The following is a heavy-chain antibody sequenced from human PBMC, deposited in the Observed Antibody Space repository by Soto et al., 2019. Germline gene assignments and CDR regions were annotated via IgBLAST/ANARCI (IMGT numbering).Heavy chain of an antibody. V-gene: IGHV4-59*01. CDR2: IDDTGST. D-gene: IGHD3-3*01. Sequence: QVQLQESGPGLVKPSETLSLTCTVSGDSISSSYWNWIWQAPGKGLEWIGYIDDTGSTNYNPSLKSRVTLSVAPSNNQYSLKLSSVTAADTAVYYCARGVLEWLLRDSYYYYMDVWGKGTTVTVSS. CDR3: ARGVLEWLLRDSYYYYMDV. CDR1: GDSISSSY. J-gene: IGHJ6*03.